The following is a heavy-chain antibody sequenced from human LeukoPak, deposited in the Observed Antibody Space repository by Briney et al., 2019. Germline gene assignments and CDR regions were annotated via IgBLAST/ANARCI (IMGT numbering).Heavy chain of an antibody. Sequence: GGSLRLSCAASGFTFSSDAMNWVRLAPGKGLEWVSYISSSGSTLYYADSVKGRITISRDNAKNSLYLQMNSLRAEDTAVYYCARRRYNWNAIDYWGQGTLVTVSS. V-gene: IGHV3-48*04. CDR2: ISSSGSTL. CDR1: GFTFSSDA. J-gene: IGHJ4*02. D-gene: IGHD1-20*01. CDR3: ARRRYNWNAIDY.